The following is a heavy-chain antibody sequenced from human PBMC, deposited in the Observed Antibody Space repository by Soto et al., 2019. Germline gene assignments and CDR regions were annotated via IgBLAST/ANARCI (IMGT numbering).Heavy chain of an antibody. CDR3: ARGGYSYGYNYYYGMDV. D-gene: IGHD5-18*01. CDR1: GFTFSSYS. V-gene: IGHV3-21*01. J-gene: IGHJ6*02. CDR2: ISSSSSYI. Sequence: GGSLRLSCSASGFTFSSYSMNWVRQAPGKGLEWVSSISSSSSYIYYADSVKGRFTISRDNAKSSLYLQMNSLRAEDTSVYYRARGGYSYGYNYYYGMDVWGQGTSVTVSS.